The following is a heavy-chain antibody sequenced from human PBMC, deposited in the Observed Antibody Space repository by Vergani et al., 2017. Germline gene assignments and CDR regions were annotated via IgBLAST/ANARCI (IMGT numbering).Heavy chain of an antibody. CDR2: MDYSGST. D-gene: IGHD1-26*01. CDR1: GDSVISTDYH. CDR3: AIKRGACRASYCHSYDF. V-gene: IGHV4-39*01. Sequence: QVQLQESGPGLVKPSETLSLTCTVSGDSVISTDYHWGWIRQPPGKGLEWCGNMDYSGSTSYNPSLESRISISFETPNNQFSLMLISVTAADTAVYYCAIKRGACRASYCHSYDFWGPGTLVGVSS. J-gene: IGHJ4*02.